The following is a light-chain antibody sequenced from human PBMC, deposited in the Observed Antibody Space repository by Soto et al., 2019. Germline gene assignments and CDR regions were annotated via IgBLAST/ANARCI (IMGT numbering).Light chain of an antibody. CDR3: QSYDSSLSGVV. V-gene: IGLV1-40*01. Sequence: QPVLTQPPSVSGAPGQRVTISCTGTSSNIGTGYDVHWYQQLPGTAPKLLIYGNRNRPSGVPDRFSGSKSGTSATLANTGRRAEDEGDYYCQSYDSSLSGVVFGGGTKQTVL. CDR1: SSNIGTGYD. J-gene: IGLJ2*01. CDR2: GNR.